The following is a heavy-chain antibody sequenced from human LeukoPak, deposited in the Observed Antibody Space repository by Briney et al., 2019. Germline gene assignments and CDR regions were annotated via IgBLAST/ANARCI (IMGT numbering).Heavy chain of an antibody. V-gene: IGHV3-23*01. J-gene: IGHJ4*02. CDR1: GFTFSSYA. Sequence: PGGSLRLSCAASGFTFSSYAMSWVRQAPGEGLEWVSAISGSGGSTYYADSVKGRFTISRDNSKNTLYLQMNGLRAEDTAVYYCAKDPIPSYYYDSSGYFDYWGQGTLVTVSS. CDR2: ISGSGGST. CDR3: AKDPIPSYYYDSSGYFDY. D-gene: IGHD3-22*01.